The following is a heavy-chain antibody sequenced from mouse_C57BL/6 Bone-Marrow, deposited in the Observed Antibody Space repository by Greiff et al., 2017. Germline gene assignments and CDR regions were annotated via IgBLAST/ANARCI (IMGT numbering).Heavy chain of an antibody. CDR3: EKNDCDKMAWFAY. Sequence: EVQGVESGGGLVKPGGSLKLSCAASGFTFSDYGMHWVRQAPEKGLEWVAYICSGGSTIYYADTVKGRFTISRDNAKNTLFLQMTSLRSEDTAMYSCEKNDCDKMAWFAYWGQGKRATVSA. J-gene: IGHJ3*01. V-gene: IGHV5-17*01. D-gene: IGHD2-4*01. CDR2: ICSGGSTI. CDR1: GFTFSDYG.